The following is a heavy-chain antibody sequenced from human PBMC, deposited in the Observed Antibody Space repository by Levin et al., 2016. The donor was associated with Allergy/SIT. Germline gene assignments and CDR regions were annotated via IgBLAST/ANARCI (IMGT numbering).Heavy chain of an antibody. CDR2: ITKDSGTT. Sequence: VRQAPGKGLEWVSVITKDSGTTNYADSVKGRFTISRDNSQNTLYLQMNSLRAEDTAIYYCTRDNWVPYTWGQGTLVTVSS. CDR3: TRDNWVPYT. J-gene: IGHJ5*02. D-gene: IGHD3-16*01. V-gene: IGHV3-23*01.